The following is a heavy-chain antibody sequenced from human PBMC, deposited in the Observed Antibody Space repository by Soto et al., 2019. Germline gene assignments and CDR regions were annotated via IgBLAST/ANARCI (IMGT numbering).Heavy chain of an antibody. D-gene: IGHD6-19*01. J-gene: IGHJ4*02. CDR2: IYPGDSDT. V-gene: IGHV5-51*01. CDR1: GYSFTSYW. Sequence: VESLKISGKGSGYSFTSYWIGWVRQMPGKGLEWMGIIYPGDSDTRYSPSFQGQVTISADKSISTAYLQWSSLKASDTAMYYCGSPQVGEEGWYFDYCGQGTLVTVSS. CDR3: GSPQVGEEGWYFDY.